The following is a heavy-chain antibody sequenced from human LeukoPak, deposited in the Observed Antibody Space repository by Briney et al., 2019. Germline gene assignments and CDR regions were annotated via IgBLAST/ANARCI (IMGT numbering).Heavy chain of an antibody. V-gene: IGHV3-21*01. CDR1: GFTFSNYS. CDR2: ISSSSSSI. CDR3: AGSLRGGGWYMF. D-gene: IGHD6-19*01. Sequence: GGSLRLSCAASGFTFSNYSMNWVRQAPGKGLEWVSSISSSSSSIYYSDSVKGRFTVSRDNAKNSLYLQMNSLRDEDTAVYYCAGSLRGGGWYMFWGKGTLVTVSS. J-gene: IGHJ4*02.